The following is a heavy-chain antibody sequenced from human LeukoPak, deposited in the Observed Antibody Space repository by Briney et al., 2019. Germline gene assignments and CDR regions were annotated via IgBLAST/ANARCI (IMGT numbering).Heavy chain of an antibody. Sequence: PSETLSLTCTVSGGSISSYYWSWIRQPPGKGLEWIGYIYTSGSNNYNPSLNSRVTISVDTSKNQFSLKPSSVTAADTAVYYCARHTSWFDPWGQGTLVTVSS. D-gene: IGHD2-2*02. CDR3: ARHTSWFDP. CDR2: IYTSGSN. J-gene: IGHJ5*02. V-gene: IGHV4-4*09. CDR1: GGSISSYY.